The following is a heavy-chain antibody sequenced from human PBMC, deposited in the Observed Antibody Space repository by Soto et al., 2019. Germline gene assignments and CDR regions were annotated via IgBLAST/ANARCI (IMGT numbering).Heavy chain of an antibody. Sequence: GGSLRLSCASSGFTFSSYAMSWVRQAPGKGLEWVSAISGSGGSTYYADSVKGRFTISRDNSKNTLYLQMNSLRAEDTAVYYCKGPMIVVVTPIDYWGQGTLVTVSS. CDR2: ISGSGGST. V-gene: IGHV3-23*01. J-gene: IGHJ4*02. D-gene: IGHD3-22*01. CDR1: GFTFSSYA. CDR3: KGPMIVVVTPIDY.